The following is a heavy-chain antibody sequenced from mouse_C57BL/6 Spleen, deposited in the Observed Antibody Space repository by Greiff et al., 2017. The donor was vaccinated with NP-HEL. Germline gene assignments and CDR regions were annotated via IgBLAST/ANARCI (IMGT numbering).Heavy chain of an antibody. CDR2: IDPANGNT. Sequence: VHVKQSVAELVRPGASVKLSCTASGFNIKNTYMHWVKQRPEQGLEWIGRIDPANGNTKYAPKFQGKATITADTSSNTAYLQLSSLTSEDTAIYYCARGDYYGSPRYFDVWGTGTTVTVSS. D-gene: IGHD1-1*01. CDR1: GFNIKNTY. CDR3: ARGDYYGSPRYFDV. J-gene: IGHJ1*03. V-gene: IGHV14-3*01.